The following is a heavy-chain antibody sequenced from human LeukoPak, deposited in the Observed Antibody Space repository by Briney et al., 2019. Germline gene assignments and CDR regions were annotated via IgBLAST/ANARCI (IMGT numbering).Heavy chain of an antibody. CDR2: INPNSGGT. D-gene: IGHD2-2*01. V-gene: IGHV1-2*02. CDR1: GYTFTGYY. J-gene: IGHJ3*02. Sequence: ASVKVSCKASGYTFTGYYMHWVRQAPGQGLEWMGWINPNSGGTNYAQKFQGRVTMTRDTSISTAYMELSRLRSDDTAVYYCAREEYCSGTSCYAFDIWGQGTMVTVSS. CDR3: AREEYCSGTSCYAFDI.